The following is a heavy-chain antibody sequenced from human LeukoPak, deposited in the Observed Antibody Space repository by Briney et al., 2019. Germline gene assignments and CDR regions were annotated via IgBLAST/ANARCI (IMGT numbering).Heavy chain of an antibody. J-gene: IGHJ4*02. CDR1: GSTISSDYY. Sequence: SETLFLTCAVSGSTISSDYYWGWIRQPPGKGLEWIGSISHGGSTYYSPSLKSRLTISVDTSKNQFSLNLSSVTAAHSAVYYCAGAPYNFWSTYLDYWGQGTLVTVSS. CDR2: ISHGGST. V-gene: IGHV4-38-2*01. CDR3: AGAPYNFWSTYLDY. D-gene: IGHD3-3*01.